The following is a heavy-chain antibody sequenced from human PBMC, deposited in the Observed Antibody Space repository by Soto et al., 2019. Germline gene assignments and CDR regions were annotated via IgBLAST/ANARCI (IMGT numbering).Heavy chain of an antibody. CDR1: GGSISSSSYY. Sequence: QLQLQESGPGLVKPSETLSLTCTVSGGSISSSSYYWGWIRQPPGKGLEWIGSFYYSGSTYYNPSLKSRVTISVDTSDNQFSLKLSSVTAADTAVYYCASQVVDGTLAGAGSFDYWGQGTLVTVSS. CDR3: ASQVVDGTLAGAGSFDY. V-gene: IGHV4-39*01. J-gene: IGHJ4*02. CDR2: FYYSGST. D-gene: IGHD3-10*01.